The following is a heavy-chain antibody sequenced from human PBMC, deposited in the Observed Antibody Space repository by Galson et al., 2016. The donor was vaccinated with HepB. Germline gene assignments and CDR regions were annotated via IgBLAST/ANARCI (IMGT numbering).Heavy chain of an antibody. CDR3: AKNGAYCSDY. D-gene: IGHD2-8*01. Sequence: ETLSLTCGVSGASINNGAWWSWVRQAPGQGLEWIGEAHPARGTNYNPSLKSRVTLSVDQSKNQFSLQLRSVTDADTAVYFCAKNGAYCSDYWGQGTLVTVSS. CDR2: AHPARGT. CDR1: GASINNGAW. J-gene: IGHJ4*02. V-gene: IGHV4-4*01.